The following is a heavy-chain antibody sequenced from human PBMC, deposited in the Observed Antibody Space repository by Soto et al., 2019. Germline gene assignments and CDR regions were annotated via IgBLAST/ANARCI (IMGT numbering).Heavy chain of an antibody. J-gene: IGHJ5*02. CDR1: GFTFTSSA. D-gene: IGHD2-15*01. V-gene: IGHV1-58*01. Sequence: GASVKVSCKASGFTFTSSAVQWVRQARGQRLEWIGWIVVGSGNTNYAQKFQERVTITGDMSTSTAYMELSSLRSEDTAVYYCAADRYCSGGSCYSGWFDPWGQGTLVTVSS. CDR3: AADRYCSGGSCYSGWFDP. CDR2: IVVGSGNT.